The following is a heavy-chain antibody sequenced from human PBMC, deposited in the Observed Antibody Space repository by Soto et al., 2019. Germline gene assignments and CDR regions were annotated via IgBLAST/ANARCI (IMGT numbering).Heavy chain of an antibody. J-gene: IGHJ6*02. Sequence: ASVKVSCKASGGTFSSYAISWVRQAPGQGLEWMGGIIPIFGTTNYAQKFQGRVTITADESTSTAYMELSSLRSEDTAVYYCAGPPELTRIYYYYGMDVWGQGTTVTVSS. CDR3: AGPPELTRIYYYYGMDV. CDR1: GGTFSSYA. D-gene: IGHD1-7*01. CDR2: IIPIFGTT. V-gene: IGHV1-69*13.